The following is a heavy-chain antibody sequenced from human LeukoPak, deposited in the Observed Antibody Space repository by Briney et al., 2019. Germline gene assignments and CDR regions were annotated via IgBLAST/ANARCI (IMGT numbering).Heavy chain of an antibody. V-gene: IGHV1-69*13. CDR3: ARAVEWGTGTTYWFDP. CDR1: GGTFSSYA. J-gene: IGHJ5*02. Sequence: SVKVSCKASGGTFSSYAIGWVRQAPGQGLEWMGRIIPIFGTANYAQKFQGRVTITADESTSTAYMELSSLRSEDTAVYYCARAVEWGTGTTYWFDPWGQGTLVTVSS. CDR2: IIPIFGTA. D-gene: IGHD1-7*01.